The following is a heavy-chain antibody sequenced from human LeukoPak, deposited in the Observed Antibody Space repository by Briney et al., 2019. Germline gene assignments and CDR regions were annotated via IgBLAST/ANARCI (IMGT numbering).Heavy chain of an antibody. CDR2: ISVSGGST. CDR1: GFTFSGYG. J-gene: IGHJ4*02. D-gene: IGHD1-1*01. V-gene: IGHV3-23*01. Sequence: GGSLRLSCAASGFTFSGYGMSWVRQAPGRGLEWVSTISVSGGSTYYADSVKGRFTISRDNSKNTLYLQMNSLRAEDTAVYYCAKRFSLDSKYYFDFWGQGTLVTVSS. CDR3: AKRFSLDSKYYFDF.